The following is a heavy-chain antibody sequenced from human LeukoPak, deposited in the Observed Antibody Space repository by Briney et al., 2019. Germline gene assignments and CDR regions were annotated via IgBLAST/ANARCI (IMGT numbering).Heavy chain of an antibody. Sequence: SGTLSLTCAVSGGSISPYHWTWIRQPPGKGLEWIGYISYSGSTNYNPSLKSRVTISVDTSESQYYLKLSSVTAADTAVYYCARHLDYYGSGSYEYWGQGTLVTVSS. V-gene: IGHV4-59*08. D-gene: IGHD3-10*01. CDR3: ARHLDYYGSGSYEY. CDR2: ISYSGST. CDR1: GGSISPYH. J-gene: IGHJ4*02.